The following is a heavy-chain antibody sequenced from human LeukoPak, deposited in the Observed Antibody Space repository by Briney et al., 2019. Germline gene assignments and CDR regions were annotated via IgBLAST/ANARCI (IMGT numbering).Heavy chain of an antibody. CDR3: AKAEYSSLDY. V-gene: IGHV3-9*01. CDR1: GFTFDDYS. Sequence: PGRSLRLACAASGFTFDDYSMHWVRQAPRKGLELVSGISWNSGSIGYADSVKGRFTISRDNAKNSLYLQMNSLRAEDTALYYCAKAEYSSLDYWGPGTLVTVSS. CDR2: ISWNSGSI. D-gene: IGHD6-13*01. J-gene: IGHJ4*02.